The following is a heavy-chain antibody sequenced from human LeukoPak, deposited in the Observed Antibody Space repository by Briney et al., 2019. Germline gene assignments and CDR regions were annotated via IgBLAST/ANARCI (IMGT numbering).Heavy chain of an antibody. CDR1: GGTFISYA. J-gene: IGHJ6*02. V-gene: IGHV1-69*06. CDR2: IIPIFGTA. CDR3: TTDRPIYYYGMDV. Sequence: ASVKVSCKASGGTFISYAISWVRQAPGQGLEWMGGIIPIFGTANYAQKFQGRVTITADKSTSTAYMELSSLRSEDTAVYYCTTDRPIYYYGMDVWGQGTTVTVS.